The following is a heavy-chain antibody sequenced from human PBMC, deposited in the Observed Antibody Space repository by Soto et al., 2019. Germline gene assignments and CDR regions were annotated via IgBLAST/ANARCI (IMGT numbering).Heavy chain of an antibody. D-gene: IGHD6-6*01. CDR3: AREYSSSSEPLFFDY. Sequence: SETLSLTCSVSGGSVSSCNYYWSWIRQPPGKGLEWMGYIYNGGSTSYNPSLKSRVTISLDTSKNQFSLKLSSVTAADTAVYYCAREYSSSSEPLFFDYWGQGTLVTVSS. J-gene: IGHJ4*02. CDR1: GGSVSSCNYY. CDR2: IYNGGST. V-gene: IGHV4-61*01.